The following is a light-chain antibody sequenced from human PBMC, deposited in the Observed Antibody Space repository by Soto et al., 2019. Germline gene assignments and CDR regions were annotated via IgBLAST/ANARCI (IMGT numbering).Light chain of an antibody. J-gene: IGLJ1*01. CDR1: SSDVGGYNY. CDR2: DVS. V-gene: IGLV2-14*01. Sequence: QSVLTQPASVSGSPGQSITISCTGTSSDVGGYNYGSWYQQHPGKAPKLMIYDVSNRPSGVSNRFSGSKSGNTASLTISGLQAEDEADYYCSSYTSSSTLEIFGTGTKLTVL. CDR3: SSYTSSSTLEI.